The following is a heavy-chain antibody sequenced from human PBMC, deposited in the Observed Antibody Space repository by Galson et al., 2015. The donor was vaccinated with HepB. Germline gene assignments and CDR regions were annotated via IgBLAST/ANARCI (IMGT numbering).Heavy chain of an antibody. J-gene: IGHJ5*02. CDR2: ISSSSSYT. V-gene: IGHV3-11*06. CDR1: GFTFSDYY. D-gene: IGHD2-2*01. Sequence: SLRLSCAASGFTFSDYYMSWIRQAPGKGLEWVSYISSSSSYTNYADSVKGRFTISRDNAKNSLYLQMNSLRAEDTAVYYCAREFLRGYCSSTSCPRGWFDPWGQGTLVTVSS. CDR3: AREFLRGYCSSTSCPRGWFDP.